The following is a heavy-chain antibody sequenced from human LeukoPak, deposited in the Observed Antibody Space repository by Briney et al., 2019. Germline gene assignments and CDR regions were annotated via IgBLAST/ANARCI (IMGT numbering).Heavy chain of an antibody. CDR1: GGTFSTFG. CDR3: ARETGYAYGRAPLDY. Sequence: PGASVKVSCKASGGTFSTFGISWVRQAPGQRLEWMGGIIPMSGTVNNAQKFQGRVTITADKSTGTAYMELSSLRSDDTAVYYCARETGYAYGRAPLDYWGQGTLVTVSS. J-gene: IGHJ4*02. CDR2: IIPMSGTV. V-gene: IGHV1-69*06. D-gene: IGHD5-18*01.